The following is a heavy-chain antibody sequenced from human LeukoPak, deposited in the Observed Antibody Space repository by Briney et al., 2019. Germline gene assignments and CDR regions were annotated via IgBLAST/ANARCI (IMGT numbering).Heavy chain of an antibody. V-gene: IGHV1-69*13. CDR1: GGTFSSYA. J-gene: IGHJ3*02. D-gene: IGHD6-6*01. CDR2: IIPIFGTA. Sequence: SVKVSCKASGGTFSSYAISWVRQAPGQGLEWTGGIIPIFGTANYAQKFQGRVTITADESTSTAYMELSSLRSEDTAVYYCARSIAALNVMWAFDIWGQGTKVTVSS. CDR3: ARSIAALNVMWAFDI.